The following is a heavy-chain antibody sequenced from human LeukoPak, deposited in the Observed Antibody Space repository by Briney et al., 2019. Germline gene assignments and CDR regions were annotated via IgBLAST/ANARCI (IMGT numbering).Heavy chain of an antibody. CDR2: ISYDGSNK. CDR1: GFTFSSYA. D-gene: IGHD1-14*01. J-gene: IGHJ4*02. CDR3: AKDSPPDY. V-gene: IGHV3-30*04. Sequence: GGSLRLSCAASGFTFSSYAMHRVRQAPGKGLEWVAVISYDGSNKYYADSVKGRFTISRDNSKNTLYLQMNSLRAEDTAVYYCAKDSPPDYWGQGTLVTVSS.